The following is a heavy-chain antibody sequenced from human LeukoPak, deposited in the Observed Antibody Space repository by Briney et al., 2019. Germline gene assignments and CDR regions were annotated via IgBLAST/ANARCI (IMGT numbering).Heavy chain of an antibody. CDR3: AGDYDILTGYAPYYYYGMDV. Sequence: GGSLRLSHAASGFTFSSYSMNWVRQAPGKGLEWVSSISSSSSYIYYADSVKGRFTISRDNAKNSLYLQMNSLRAEDTAVYYCAGDYDILTGYAPYYYYGMDVWGKGTTVTVSS. J-gene: IGHJ6*04. V-gene: IGHV3-21*01. CDR2: ISSSSSYI. D-gene: IGHD3-9*01. CDR1: GFTFSSYS.